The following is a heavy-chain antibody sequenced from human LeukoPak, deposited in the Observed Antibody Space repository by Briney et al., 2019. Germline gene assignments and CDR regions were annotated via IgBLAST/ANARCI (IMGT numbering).Heavy chain of an antibody. V-gene: IGHV3-7*03. D-gene: IGHD2-8*01. Sequence: GSLRLSCAASGFSFNSYWMRWVRQAPGKGLEGVAHIRKDGSDKYYLDSVKARFTISRNNVKNLVHLQMNGLRAEDTAVYYCARDYVDDIPMIKDYWGQGTLVTVSS. J-gene: IGHJ4*02. CDR1: GFSFNSYW. CDR2: IRKDGSDK. CDR3: ARDYVDDIPMIKDY.